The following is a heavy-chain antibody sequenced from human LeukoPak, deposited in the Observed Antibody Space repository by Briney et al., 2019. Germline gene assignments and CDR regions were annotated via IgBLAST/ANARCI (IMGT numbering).Heavy chain of an antibody. CDR1: GYTFTGYY. Sequence: ASVTVSCKASGYTFTGYYMHWVRQAPGQGLEWMGWINPNSGGTNYAQKFQGRVTMTRDTSITTAYMELNRLRSDDTAVYYCARDTAMVTYWFDPWGQGTLVTVSS. CDR2: INPNSGGT. J-gene: IGHJ5*02. CDR3: ARDTAMVTYWFDP. V-gene: IGHV1-2*02. D-gene: IGHD5-18*01.